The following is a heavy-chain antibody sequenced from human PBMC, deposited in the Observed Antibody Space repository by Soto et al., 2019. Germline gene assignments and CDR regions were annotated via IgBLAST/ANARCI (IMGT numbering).Heavy chain of an antibody. CDR3: ARDSGSGYYSGY. CDR2: IIPIFGTA. J-gene: IGHJ4*02. Sequence: GASVKVSCKASGGTFSSYAISWVRQAPGQGLEWMGGIIPIFGTANYAQKFQGRVTITADESTSTAYMELSSLRSEDTAVYYCARDSGSGYYSGYWGQGTLVTVSS. V-gene: IGHV1-69*13. D-gene: IGHD3-22*01. CDR1: GGTFSSYA.